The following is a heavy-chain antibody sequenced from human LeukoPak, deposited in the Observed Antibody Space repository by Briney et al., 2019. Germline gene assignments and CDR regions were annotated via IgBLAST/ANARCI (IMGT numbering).Heavy chain of an antibody. CDR1: GGSISSYY. D-gene: IGHD6-19*01. V-gene: IGHV4-59*01. CDR3: ARGYSSGWYASPRVGGMDV. Sequence: SETLSLTCTVSGGSISSYYWSWIRQPPGKGLEWIGYIYYSGSTNYNPSLKSRVTISVDTSKNQFSLKLSSVTAADTAVYYCARGYSSGWYASPRVGGMDVWGQGTTVTVSS. CDR2: IYYSGST. J-gene: IGHJ6*02.